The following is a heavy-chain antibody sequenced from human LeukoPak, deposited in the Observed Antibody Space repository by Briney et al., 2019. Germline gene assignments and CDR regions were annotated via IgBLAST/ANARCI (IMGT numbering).Heavy chain of an antibody. D-gene: IGHD3-22*01. J-gene: IGHJ5*02. V-gene: IGHV4-59*08. CDR2: IYYSGST. CDR3: ARGYYDSSGYLSPFDP. Sequence: SETLSLTCTVSGGSISSYYWSWIRQPPGKGLEWIGYIYYSGSTNYNPSLKSRVTISVDTSKNQFSLKLTSVTAADTAVYYCARGYYDSSGYLSPFDPWGQGTLVTVS. CDR1: GGSISSYY.